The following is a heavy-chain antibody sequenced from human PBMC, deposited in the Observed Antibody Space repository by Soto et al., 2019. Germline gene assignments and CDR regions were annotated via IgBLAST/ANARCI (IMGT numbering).Heavy chain of an antibody. CDR1: GYTFTSYW. J-gene: IGHJ4*02. CDR3: ARGGNQREY. D-gene: IGHD6-25*01. CDR2: VYPGDSDR. Sequence: PGESLKISCKGSGYTFTSYWIAWVRQLPGKGLEWLGSVYPGDSDRRDNPTCQGHVTMSVDKSSNTVYFQCSSLNASDTARDYFARGGNQREYWGQGVLVTVSS. V-gene: IGHV5-51*01.